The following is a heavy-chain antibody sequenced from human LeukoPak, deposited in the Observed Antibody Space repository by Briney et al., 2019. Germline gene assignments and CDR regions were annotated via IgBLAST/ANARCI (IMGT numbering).Heavy chain of an antibody. D-gene: IGHD3-10*02. Sequence: SETLSLTCTVSGGSISSGSYYWSWIRQPAGTGLEWIGRIYTSGSTNYNPSLKSRVTISVDTSKNQFSLKLSSVTAADTAVYYCARDYLFDYWGQGTLVTVSS. CDR2: IYTSGST. CDR3: ARDYLFDY. V-gene: IGHV4-61*02. CDR1: GGSISSGSYY. J-gene: IGHJ4*02.